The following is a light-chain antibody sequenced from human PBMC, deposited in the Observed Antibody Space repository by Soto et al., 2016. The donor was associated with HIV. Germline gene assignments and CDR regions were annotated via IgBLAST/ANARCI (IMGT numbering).Light chain of an antibody. CDR2: DAS. J-gene: IGKJ2*01. V-gene: IGKV1-13*02. Sequence: AIQLTQSPSSLSASVGDRVAITCRASQDISSALAWYQQGPGKAPKLLIYDASSLESGVPSRFSGSGSGTEFTLTISSLLPDDFATYYCQHGDTFGQGTKLEIK. CDR1: QDISSA. CDR3: QHGDT.